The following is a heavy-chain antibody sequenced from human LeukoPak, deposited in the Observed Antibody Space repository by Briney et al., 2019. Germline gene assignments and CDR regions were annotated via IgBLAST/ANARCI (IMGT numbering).Heavy chain of an antibody. Sequence: LSLTCTVSGGSISSSSYYWGWIRQAPGKGLEWVSYISSSGSTIYYADSVKGRFTISRDNAKNSLYLQMNSLRAEDTAVYYCARDPLDYFDYWGQGTLVTVSS. CDR2: ISSSGSTI. CDR1: GGSISSSSYY. V-gene: IGHV3-11*01. CDR3: ARDPLDYFDY. J-gene: IGHJ4*02.